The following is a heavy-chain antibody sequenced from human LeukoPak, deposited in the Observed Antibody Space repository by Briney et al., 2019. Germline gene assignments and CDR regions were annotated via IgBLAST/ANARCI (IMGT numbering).Heavy chain of an antibody. Sequence: ASVKLSCKASGGTFSSYAISWVRQAPGQGLEWMGGIIPIFGTANYAQKFQGRVTITADESTSTAYMELSSLRSEDTAVYYCARVSEVVYSGYDPPSQYYFDYWGQGTLVTVSS. CDR3: ARVSEVVYSGYDPPSQYYFDY. CDR1: GGTFSSYA. CDR2: IIPIFGTA. V-gene: IGHV1-69*13. D-gene: IGHD5-12*01. J-gene: IGHJ4*02.